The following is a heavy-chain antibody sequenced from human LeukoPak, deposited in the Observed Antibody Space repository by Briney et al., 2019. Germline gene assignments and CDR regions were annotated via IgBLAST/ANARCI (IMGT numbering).Heavy chain of an antibody. V-gene: IGHV3-7*01. Sequence: GGSLRLSCAASGFTFSSYWMSWVRQAPGKGLEWVANIKQDGSEKYYVDSVKGRFTISRDNAKNSLYLQMNSLRAEDTAVYYCASTGSSSWYAEDFDYWGQGTLVTVSS. CDR1: GFTFSSYW. J-gene: IGHJ4*02. CDR2: IKQDGSEK. CDR3: ASTGSSSWYAEDFDY. D-gene: IGHD6-13*01.